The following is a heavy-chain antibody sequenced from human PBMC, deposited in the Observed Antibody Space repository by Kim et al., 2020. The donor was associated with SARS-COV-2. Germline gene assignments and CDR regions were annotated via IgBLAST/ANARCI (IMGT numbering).Heavy chain of an antibody. CDR1: GGSITSYH. Sequence: SETLSLTCNVSGGSITSYHWNWIRQPPGRGLEWIGSMFYSGTTNYNPSLKSRATISVDKSKTQFYLKLNSVTAADTAVYYCARGQVWTENWLDPWGQGTLVTVAS. V-gene: IGHV4-59*01. CDR3: ARGQVWTENWLDP. CDR2: MFYSGTT. J-gene: IGHJ5*02. D-gene: IGHD1-1*01.